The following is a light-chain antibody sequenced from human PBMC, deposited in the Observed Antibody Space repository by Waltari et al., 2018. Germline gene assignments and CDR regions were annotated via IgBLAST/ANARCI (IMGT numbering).Light chain of an antibody. CDR2: DAS. V-gene: IGKV3-11*01. J-gene: IGKJ4*01. CDR1: QSVSTS. CDR3: QQRSTWPRLT. Sequence: EIVLTQSPATLSLSPGEKATLSCRASQSVSTSLTWYQQKPGQAPRLLIYDASTRATGIPVRFSGRGSGTDFTLTISILEPEDFAVYYCQQRSTWPRLTFGGGTKVEIK.